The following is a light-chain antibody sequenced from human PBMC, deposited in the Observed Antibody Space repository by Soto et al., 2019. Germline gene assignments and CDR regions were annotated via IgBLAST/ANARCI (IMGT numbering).Light chain of an antibody. CDR3: QKYNNGXPWT. Sequence: EIVMTQSPATLSVSPGERATLSCRAMQSVSSNLAWYQQKAGQAPRLLIYVSSTRATGIPARFSGSGSGTELTLTISSLQSEDFAVYYCQKYNNGXPWTCGQGTKV. V-gene: IGKV3-15*01. CDR1: QSVSSN. CDR2: VSS. J-gene: IGKJ1*01.